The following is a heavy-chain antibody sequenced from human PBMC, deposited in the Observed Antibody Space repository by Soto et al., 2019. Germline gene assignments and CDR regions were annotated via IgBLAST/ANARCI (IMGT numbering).Heavy chain of an antibody. CDR3: GRIWGDYGDYTSCHGMYV. CDR2: IYYSGST. D-gene: IGHD4-17*01. Sequence: PSETLSLTCAVSCGSISSGGYSWSWIRQPPGKGLEWIGYIYYSGSTNYNPSLKSRVTISVDTSKNQFSLKLSSVTAADTAVYYCGRIWGDYGDYTSCHGMYVWGQGSTVTV. J-gene: IGHJ6*02. V-gene: IGHV4-61*08. CDR1: CGSISSGGYS.